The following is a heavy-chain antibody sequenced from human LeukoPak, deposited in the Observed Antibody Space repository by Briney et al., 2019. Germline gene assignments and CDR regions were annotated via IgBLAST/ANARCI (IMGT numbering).Heavy chain of an antibody. CDR3: ARSSGWYPFPDY. CDR2: LNQDAGEK. Sequence: GGSLRLSCAASGSTFSSYWMSWVRQAPGKGLEWVASLNQDAGEKHYVDSVKGRFTISRDNAQNSLYLQMNSLRAEDTAVYYCARSSGWYPFPDYWGQGTLVTVSS. J-gene: IGHJ4*02. V-gene: IGHV3-7*01. D-gene: IGHD6-19*01. CDR1: GSTFSSYW.